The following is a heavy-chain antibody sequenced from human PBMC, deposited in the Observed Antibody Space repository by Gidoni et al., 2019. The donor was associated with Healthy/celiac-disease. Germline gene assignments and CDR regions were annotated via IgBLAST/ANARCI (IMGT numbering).Heavy chain of an antibody. CDR2: KYYSGST. J-gene: IGHJ3*02. CDR1: GGSLSSYY. Sequence: QVQLQESGPGLVKPSETLSLTCTVSGGSLSSYYLSWIRQPPGKGLEWIGYKYYSGSTNYKPSLKSRVTISVDTSKNQFSLKLSSVTAADTAVYYCARHRLPYYDILTGYRGSGVAFDIWGQGTMVTVSS. CDR3: ARHRLPYYDILTGYRGSGVAFDI. D-gene: IGHD3-9*01. V-gene: IGHV4-59*08.